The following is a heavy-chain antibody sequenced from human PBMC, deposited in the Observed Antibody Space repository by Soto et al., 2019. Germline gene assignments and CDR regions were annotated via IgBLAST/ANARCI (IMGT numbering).Heavy chain of an antibody. D-gene: IGHD2-15*01. CDR1: GFSLSTSVVG. CDR3: AHHCSGGSCYSNWFDP. J-gene: IGHJ5*02. Sequence: GPKLVNGTQTLTLTCTFSGFSLSTSVVGVCWIRQPPGKALEWLALIYWDDDKRYSPSLKSRLTITKDTSKNQVVLTMTNMDPVDTATYYCAHHCSGGSCYSNWFDPWGQGTLVTVSS. V-gene: IGHV2-5*02. CDR2: IYWDDDK.